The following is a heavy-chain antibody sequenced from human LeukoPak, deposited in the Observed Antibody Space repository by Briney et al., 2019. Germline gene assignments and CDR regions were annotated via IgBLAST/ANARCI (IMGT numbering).Heavy chain of an antibody. CDR2: INPNSGGT. CDR3: ARDLGRIAAPHH. CDR1: GYTFTGYY. J-gene: IGHJ5*02. V-gene: IGHV1-2*02. Sequence: ASVKVSCKASGYTFTGYYMHWVRQAPGQGLEWMGWINPNSGGTNYAQKFQGRVTMTRDTSISTAYMELSRLRSDDTAVYYCARDLGRIAAPHHWGQGSLVTVSS. D-gene: IGHD6-6*01.